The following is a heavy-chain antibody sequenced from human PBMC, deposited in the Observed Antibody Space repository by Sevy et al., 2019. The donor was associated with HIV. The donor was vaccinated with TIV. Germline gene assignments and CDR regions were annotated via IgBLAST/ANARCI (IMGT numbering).Heavy chain of an antibody. Sequence: SETLSLTCSVSAGSLTSEAYYWSWIRQHPGKGLEWIGYIYHSGTTYYNPSLKSRVTMSIDTSKEYFSLNLSSVTAADTAVYYCVSHYDTGGYYFDYRGQGTLVTVSS. CDR1: AGSLTSEAYY. D-gene: IGHD3-22*01. V-gene: IGHV4-31*03. CDR3: VSHYDTGGYYFDY. CDR2: IYHSGTT. J-gene: IGHJ4*02.